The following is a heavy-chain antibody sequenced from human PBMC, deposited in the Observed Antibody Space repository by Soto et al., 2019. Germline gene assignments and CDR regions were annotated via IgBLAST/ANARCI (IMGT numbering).Heavy chain of an antibody. CDR3: THHTYYSYGMDV. CDR1: GFSLRTSGVG. CDR2: IFWDDAK. V-gene: IGHV2-5*02. J-gene: IGHJ6*04. Sequence: ITLKESGPTLVKPTQTLTLTCTFSGFSLRTSGVGVGWNRQPPGKALGWLELIFWDDAKRYSPATKSRLSVTKGTSENQVFLTMTNMDPVDAATYFCTHHTYYSYGMDVWRKGTTFTVST.